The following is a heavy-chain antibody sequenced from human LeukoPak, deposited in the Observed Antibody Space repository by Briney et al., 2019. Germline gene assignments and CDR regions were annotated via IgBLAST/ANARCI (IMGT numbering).Heavy chain of an antibody. CDR2: IIPIFGTA. Sequence: SVKVSCKASGGTFSSYAISWVRQAPGQGLEWMGRIIPIFGTANYAQKFQGRVTITKDESTSTAYMELSSLRSEDTAVYYCARGASSGWYQPFDYWGQGTLVTVSS. V-gene: IGHV1-69*05. J-gene: IGHJ4*02. CDR1: GGTFSSYA. CDR3: ARGASSGWYQPFDY. D-gene: IGHD6-19*01.